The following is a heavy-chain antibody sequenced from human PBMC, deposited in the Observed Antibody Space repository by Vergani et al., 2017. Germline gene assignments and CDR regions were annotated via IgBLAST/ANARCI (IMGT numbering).Heavy chain of an antibody. CDR1: GFTFSSYS. Sequence: EVQLVESGGGLVKPGGSLRLSCAASGFTFSSYSMNWVRQAPGKGLEWVSSISSSSSYIYYADSVKGRFTISRDNAKNSLYLQMNSLRAEDTAVYYCARRYYDSRGPPGYWGQGTLVTVSS. CDR2: ISSSSSYI. D-gene: IGHD3-22*01. V-gene: IGHV3-21*01. J-gene: IGHJ4*02. CDR3: ARRYYDSRGPPGY.